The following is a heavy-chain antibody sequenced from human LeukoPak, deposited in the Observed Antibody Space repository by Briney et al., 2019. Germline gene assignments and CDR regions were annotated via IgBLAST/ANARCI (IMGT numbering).Heavy chain of an antibody. V-gene: IGHV3-23*01. CDR2: ISGSGGST. D-gene: IGHD3-9*01. CDR3: AKGHLDYDILTGSPVDY. CDR1: GFTFSSYA. Sequence: GGSLRLSCAASGFTFSSYAMSWVRQAPGKGLEWVSAISGSGGSTYYADSVKDRFTSSRDNSKSTLYLQMNSLRAEDTAVYYCAKGHLDYDILTGSPVDYWGQGPLVTGSS. J-gene: IGHJ4*02.